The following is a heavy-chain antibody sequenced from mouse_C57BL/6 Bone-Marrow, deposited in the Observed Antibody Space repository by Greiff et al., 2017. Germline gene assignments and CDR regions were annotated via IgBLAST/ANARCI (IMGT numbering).Heavy chain of an antibody. CDR2: ISYDGSN. J-gene: IGHJ4*01. CDR1: GYSITSGYY. V-gene: IGHV3-6*01. D-gene: IGHD1-1*01. CDR3: ARDVEVAEAMDY. Sequence: VQLKESGPGLVKPSQSLSLTCSVTGYSITSGYYWNWIRQFPGNKLEWMGYISYDGSNNYNPSLKNRISITRDTSKNQFFLKLNSVTTEDTATYYCARDVEVAEAMDYWGQGTSVTVSS.